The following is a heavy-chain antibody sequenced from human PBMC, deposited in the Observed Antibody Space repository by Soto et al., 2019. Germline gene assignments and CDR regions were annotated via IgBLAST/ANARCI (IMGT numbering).Heavy chain of an antibody. CDR2: TKYDGSST. D-gene: IGHD6-13*01. V-gene: IGHV3-74*01. J-gene: IGHJ4*02. Sequence: EVQLVESGGGLVQPGGSLRLSCAASGFTFSTYWMHWVRRAPGKGLLWDSRTKYDGSSTDYADAVQGRFTISRDNAKNTMYLQKITLTAEDTAVDYYTGGFRPNSVGTVAYWGQGTLVTVSS. CDR3: TGGFRPNSVGTVAY. CDR1: GFTFSTYW.